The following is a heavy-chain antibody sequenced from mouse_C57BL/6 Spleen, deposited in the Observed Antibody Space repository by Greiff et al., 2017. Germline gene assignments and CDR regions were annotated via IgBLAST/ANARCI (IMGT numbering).Heavy chain of an antibody. CDR2: INPNNGGT. D-gene: IGHD2-3*01. CDR1: GYTFTDYN. CDR3: AREDGYYDYAMDY. J-gene: IGHJ4*01. V-gene: IGHV1-22*01. Sequence: VQLQQSGPELVKPGASVKMSCKASGYTFTDYNMHWVKQSHGKSLEWIGYINPNNGGTSYNQKFKGKATLTVNKSSSTAYMELRSLTSEDSAVYYCAREDGYYDYAMDYWGQGTSVTVSS.